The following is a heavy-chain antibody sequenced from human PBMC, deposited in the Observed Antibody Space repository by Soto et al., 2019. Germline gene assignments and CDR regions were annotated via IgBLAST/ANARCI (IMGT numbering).Heavy chain of an antibody. V-gene: IGHV3-66*01. CDR1: GFTVSSNY. CDR2: IYSGGST. CDR3: ASTFFFLITMVRGASYYYYYGMDV. Sequence: GGSLRLSCAASGFTVSSNYMSWVRQAPGKGLEWVSVIYSGGSTYFAVSVKGIFTFSRDISKNTFYFQLNSLRAEDTVFYYCASTFFFLITMVRGASYYYYYGMDVWGQGTTVTVSS. J-gene: IGHJ6*02. D-gene: IGHD3-10*01.